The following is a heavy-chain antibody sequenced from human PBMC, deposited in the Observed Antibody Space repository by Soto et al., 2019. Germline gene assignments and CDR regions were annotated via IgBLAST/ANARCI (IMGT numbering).Heavy chain of an antibody. CDR2: ISYDGSNK. CDR1: GFTFSSYG. D-gene: IGHD3-22*01. CDR3: AKADAYYDTPFDY. V-gene: IGHV3-30*18. J-gene: IGHJ4*02. Sequence: GGSLRLSCAASGFTFSSYGMHWVRQAPGKGLEWVAVISYDGSNKYYADSVKGRFTISRDNSKNTLYLQMNSLRAEDTAVYYCAKADAYYDTPFDYWGQGTLVTVSS.